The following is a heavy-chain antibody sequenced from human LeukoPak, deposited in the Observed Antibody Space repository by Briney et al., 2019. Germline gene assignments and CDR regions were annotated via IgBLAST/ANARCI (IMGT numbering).Heavy chain of an antibody. CDR1: GYTFTGYY. CDR2: TDPNTGDT. D-gene: IGHD1-26*01. Sequence: ASVKVSCKASGYTFTGYYMHWVRQAPGQGIEWMGWTDPNTGDTKYTQKFQGRVSMTRDTSSSTAYMELSRLTSDDTAVYYCARDRSITEKYSGRYFHDYWGQGTLVTVSS. J-gene: IGHJ4*02. V-gene: IGHV1-2*02. CDR3: ARDRSITEKYSGRYFHDY.